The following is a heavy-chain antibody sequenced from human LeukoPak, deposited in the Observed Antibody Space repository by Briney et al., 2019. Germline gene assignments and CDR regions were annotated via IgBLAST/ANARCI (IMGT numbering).Heavy chain of an antibody. V-gene: IGHV3-11*01. CDR2: ISATGNTK. J-gene: IGHJ4*02. CDR1: GFTFEDYE. D-gene: IGHD3-16*01. Sequence: GGSLRLSCEASGFTFEDYEMSWFRQAPGKGPEWILYISATGNTKYYADSVRGRFGISRDNAKSSLYLQISTLRVEDTAVYYCARDRAFGVDFDYWGQGTLVTVSS. CDR3: ARDRAFGVDFDY.